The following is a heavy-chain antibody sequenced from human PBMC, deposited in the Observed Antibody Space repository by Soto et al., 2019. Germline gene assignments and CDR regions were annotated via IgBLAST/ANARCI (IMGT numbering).Heavy chain of an antibody. J-gene: IGHJ4*02. V-gene: IGHV4-34*01. Sequence: QVQLQQWGAGLLKPSETLSLTCAVYGGSFSGYYWSWIRQPPGKGLEWIGEINHSGSTNYNPSLKSRVTISVDTPKNQFSLKRSSVTAADTAVYYCARGRGTLNYWGQGTLVTVSS. CDR3: ARGRGTLNY. CDR2: INHSGST. CDR1: GGSFSGYY. D-gene: IGHD3-10*01.